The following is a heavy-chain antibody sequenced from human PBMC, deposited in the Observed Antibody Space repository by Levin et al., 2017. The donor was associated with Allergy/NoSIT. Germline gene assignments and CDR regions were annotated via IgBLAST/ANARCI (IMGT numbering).Heavy chain of an antibody. CDR3: ARVLARPRGMDV. Sequence: GESLKISCAASGFTFSSYWMHWVRQAPGKGLVWVSRINSDGSSTSYADSVKGRFTISRDNAKNTLYLQMNSLRAEDTAVYYCARVLARPRGMDVWGQGTTVTVSS. J-gene: IGHJ6*02. D-gene: IGHD5-12*01. CDR2: INSDGSST. V-gene: IGHV3-74*01. CDR1: GFTFSSYW.